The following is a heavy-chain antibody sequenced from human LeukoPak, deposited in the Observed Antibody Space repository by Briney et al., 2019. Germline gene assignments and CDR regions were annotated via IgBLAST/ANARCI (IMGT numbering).Heavy chain of an antibody. CDR2: ISNDGSQK. V-gene: IGHV3-30*18. CDR1: GFSFNTYA. Sequence: GASLRLSCAGSGFSFNTYAIHWVRQAPGKGLEWVAGISNDGSQKYYADSVKGRFTISRENHMNTLYLQMTSLRPEDTAIYYCAKDTGGFYFYYLDVWGKGTTAIVAS. J-gene: IGHJ6*03. CDR3: AKDTGGFYFYYLDV. D-gene: IGHD2-8*02.